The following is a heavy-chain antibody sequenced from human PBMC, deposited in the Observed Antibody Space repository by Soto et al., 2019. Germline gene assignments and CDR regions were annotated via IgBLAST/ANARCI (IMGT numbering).Heavy chain of an antibody. Sequence: PGGSLRLSCAASGFTFSSYAMSWVRQAPGKGLEWVSAISGSGGSTYYADSVKGRFTISRDNSKNTLYLQMNSLRAEDTAVYYCAKDRRGVVAGTKVVYWGQGNLVTVSS. CDR3: AKDRRGVVAGTKVVY. CDR2: ISGSGGST. D-gene: IGHD6-19*01. CDR1: GFTFSSYA. J-gene: IGHJ4*02. V-gene: IGHV3-23*01.